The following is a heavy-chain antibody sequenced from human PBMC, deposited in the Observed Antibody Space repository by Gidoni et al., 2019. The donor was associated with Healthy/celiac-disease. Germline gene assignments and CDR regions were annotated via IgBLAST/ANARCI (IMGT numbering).Heavy chain of an antibody. J-gene: IGHJ4*02. CDR1: GFTFRRYG. CDR3: ARDLSSGPDKYYFDY. V-gene: IGHV3-33*01. D-gene: IGHD6-19*01. Sequence: QVQLVESGGGVVQPGRSLRLSCAASGFTFRRYGRHWVRQAPGKGLEWVAVIWYDGSNKYYADSVKGRFTISRDNSKNTLYLQMNSLRAEDTAVYYCARDLSSGPDKYYFDYWGQGTLVTASS. CDR2: IWYDGSNK.